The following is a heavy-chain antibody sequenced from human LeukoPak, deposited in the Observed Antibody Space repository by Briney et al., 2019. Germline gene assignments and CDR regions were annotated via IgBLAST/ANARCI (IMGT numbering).Heavy chain of an antibody. J-gene: IGHJ2*01. CDR1: GGSTSSDY. V-gene: IGHV4-59*08. CDR3: AILKLGAYFDL. CDR2: FYHSRDP. D-gene: IGHD3-16*01. Sequence: PSETLSLTCTVSGGSTSSDYWRWIRQSPGKGVELVRYFYHSRDPGQHPSLKSRVTILLNPSKNQCSPKPTSVSPADTAVYYCAILKLGAYFDLWGRGTLVTVSS.